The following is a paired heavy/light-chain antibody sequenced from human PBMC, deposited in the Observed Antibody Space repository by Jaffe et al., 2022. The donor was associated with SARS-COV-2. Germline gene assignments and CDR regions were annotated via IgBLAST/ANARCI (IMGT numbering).Heavy chain of an antibody. CDR3: TRVVDILAEANH. Sequence: QVQLQESGPGLVKPSETLSLTCTVSGYSIASGYYWGWIRQPPGKGLEWIGTIYHSGTTFYNPSLKSRVTISVDTSKNQFFLNLTSVTAADTAVYYCTRVVDILAEANHWGQGTLVTVSS. CDR1: GYSIASGYY. J-gene: IGHJ5*02. D-gene: IGHD5-12*01. CDR2: IYHSGTT. V-gene: IGHV4-38-2*02.
Light chain of an antibody. CDR3: QSYDSSLSGWV. CDR2: GHS. J-gene: IGLJ2*01. V-gene: IGLV1-40*01. CDR1: SSNIGAGYY. Sequence: QSVLTQPPSVSGAPGQRITISCTGSSSNIGAGYYVHWYQLLPGTAPKLLIYGHSNRPSGVPDRFSGSKSGTSASLAISGLQAEDEADYYCQSYDSSLSGWVFGGGTKLTVL.